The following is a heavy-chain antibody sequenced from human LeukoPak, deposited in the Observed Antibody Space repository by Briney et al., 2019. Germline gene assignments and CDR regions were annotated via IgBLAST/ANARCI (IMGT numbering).Heavy chain of an antibody. V-gene: IGHV3-53*01. Sequence: GGSLRLSCAVSGFSVSDKHMAWVRQAPGKGLKWASVINSGGDTNYADSVKGRFTISRDISKNTVFLQMDNLSSDDTAVYYCVMAPPGDWGLGTLVTVSS. CDR1: GFSVSDKH. D-gene: IGHD2-21*01. CDR3: VMAPPGD. J-gene: IGHJ4*02. CDR2: INSGGDT.